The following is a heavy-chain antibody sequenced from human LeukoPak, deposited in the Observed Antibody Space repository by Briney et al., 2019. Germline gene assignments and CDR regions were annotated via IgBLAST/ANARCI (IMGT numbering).Heavy chain of an antibody. CDR1: GFSVTNNY. CDR2: IKSKTDGGTT. J-gene: IGHJ4*02. Sequence: GGSLRLSCAVSGFSVTNNYMSWVRQAPGKGLEWVGRIKSKTDGGTTDYAAPVKGRFTISRDDSKNTLYLQMNSLKTEDTAVYYCTTDYGDYEFDYWGQGTLVTVSS. V-gene: IGHV3-15*01. CDR3: TTDYGDYEFDY. D-gene: IGHD4-17*01.